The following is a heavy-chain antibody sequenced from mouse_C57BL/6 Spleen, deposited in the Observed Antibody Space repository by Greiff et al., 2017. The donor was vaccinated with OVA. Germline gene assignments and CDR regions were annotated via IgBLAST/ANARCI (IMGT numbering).Heavy chain of an antibody. D-gene: IGHD2-3*01. CDR3: AREVTTDYYAMDY. CDR2: IRAGGGYT. V-gene: IGHV5-4*01. Sequence: EVQLVESGGGLVKPGGSLKLSCAASGFTFTSYAMSWVRQTPENRLEWVATIRAGGGYTYYPDNVKGRFTISTDNATNTLYLQISHLTTEDTAVDYCAREVTTDYYAMDYWGQGTSVTVSS. CDR1: GFTFTSYA. J-gene: IGHJ4*01.